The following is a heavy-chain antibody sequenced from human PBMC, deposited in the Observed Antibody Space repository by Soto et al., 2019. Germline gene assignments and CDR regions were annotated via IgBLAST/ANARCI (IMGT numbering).Heavy chain of an antibody. CDR2: ISYDGSNK. CDR1: GFTFSSYA. J-gene: IGHJ4*02. Sequence: GGSLRLSCAASGFTFSSYAMHWVRQAPGKGLEWVAVISYDGSNKYYADSVKGRFTISRDNSKNTLYLQMNSLRAEDTAVYYCARSVGYYDILTGLDYWGQGTLVTVSS. V-gene: IGHV3-30-3*01. D-gene: IGHD3-9*01. CDR3: ARSVGYYDILTGLDY.